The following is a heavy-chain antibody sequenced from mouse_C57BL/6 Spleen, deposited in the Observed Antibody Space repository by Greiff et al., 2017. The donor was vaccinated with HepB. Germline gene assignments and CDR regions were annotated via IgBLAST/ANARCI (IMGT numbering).Heavy chain of an antibody. CDR3: ARCDDGYFYWYFDV. V-gene: IGHV1-4*01. J-gene: IGHJ1*03. CDR2: INPSSGYT. CDR1: GYTFTSYT. D-gene: IGHD2-3*01. Sequence: QVQLKQSGAELARPGASVKMSCKASGYTFTSYTMHWVKQRPGQGLEWIGYINPSSGYTKYNQKFKDKATLTADKSSSTAYMQLSSLTSEDSAVYYCARCDDGYFYWYFDVWGTGTTVTVSS.